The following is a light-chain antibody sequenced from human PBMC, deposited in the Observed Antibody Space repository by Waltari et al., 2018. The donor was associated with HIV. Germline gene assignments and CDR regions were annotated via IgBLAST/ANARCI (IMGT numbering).Light chain of an antibody. J-gene: IGKJ4*01. CDR1: QSVSSTY. CDR2: GPS. Sequence: EIVLTQSPGTLSLSPRERATLSCRASQSVSSTYLAWYQQKPGQAPRLLIYGPSSRAPGIPDRFSGSGSGTDFTLTISRLEPEDFAVYYCQQYGRSPLTFGGGTKVEIK. CDR3: QQYGRSPLT. V-gene: IGKV3-20*01.